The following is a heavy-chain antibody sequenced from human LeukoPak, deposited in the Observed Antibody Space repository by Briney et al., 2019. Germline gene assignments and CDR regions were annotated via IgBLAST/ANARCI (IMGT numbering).Heavy chain of an antibody. D-gene: IGHD6-19*01. CDR1: GYTFSSYD. V-gene: IGHV1-8*01. CDR3: ARRVGSGWPVQH. Sequence: GASVKVSCKASGYTFSSYDINWVRQATGQGLEWMGWMNPNSGNTGYAQKFQGRLNMTRNTSISTAYMELSSLRSEDTAVYYCARRVGSGWPVQHWGQRTLVTVSP. J-gene: IGHJ1*01. CDR2: MNPNSGNT.